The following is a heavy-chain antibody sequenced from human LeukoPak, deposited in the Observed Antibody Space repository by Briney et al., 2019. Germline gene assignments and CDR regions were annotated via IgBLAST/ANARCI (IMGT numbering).Heavy chain of an antibody. Sequence: SVKVSCKASGYTFTSFYMHWVRQAPGQGLEWMGGIIPIFGTANYAQKFQGRVTITADESTSTAYMELSSLRSEDTAVYYCARAGYDCGDYVVASYDYWGQGTLVTVSS. J-gene: IGHJ4*02. D-gene: IGHD4-17*01. CDR1: GYTFTSFY. CDR3: ARAGYDCGDYVVASYDY. CDR2: IIPIFGTA. V-gene: IGHV1-69*13.